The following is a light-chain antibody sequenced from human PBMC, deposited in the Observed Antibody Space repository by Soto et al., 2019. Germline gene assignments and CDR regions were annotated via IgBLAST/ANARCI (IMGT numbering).Light chain of an antibody. CDR1: SSDLGGYNY. CDR2: EVS. Sequence: QSVLTLPGSVSGAPGQSITISCTGTSSDLGGYNYVSWYQQHPGKAPKLMLYEVSNRPSGVCNRFSGSKSGNKASLTISGLQPDDEAVYHSSSYTSSRSREFATRTQVTVL. J-gene: IGLJ1*01. CDR3: SSYTSSRSRE. V-gene: IGLV2-14*01.